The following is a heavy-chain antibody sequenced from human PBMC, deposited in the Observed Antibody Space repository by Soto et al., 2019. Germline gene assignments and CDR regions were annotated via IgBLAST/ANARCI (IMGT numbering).Heavy chain of an antibody. V-gene: IGHV1-3*01. J-gene: IGHJ6*02. CDR3: ARDPINTMVRGPYYYYYGMDV. CDR2: INAGNGNT. Sequence: ASVKVSCRASGYTFTSYAMHWVRRAPGQRLEWMGWINAGNGNTKCSQKFQGRVTITRDTSASTAYMELSSLRSEDTAVYYCARDPINTMVRGPYYYYYGMDVWGQGTTITVSS. D-gene: IGHD3-10*01. CDR1: GYTFTSYA.